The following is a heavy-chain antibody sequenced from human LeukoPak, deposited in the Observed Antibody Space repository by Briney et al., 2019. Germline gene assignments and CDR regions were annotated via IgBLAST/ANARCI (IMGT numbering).Heavy chain of an antibody. Sequence: TSETLSLTCTVSGGSISSSSYYWGWIRQPPGKGLEWIGEINHSGSTNYNPSLKSRVTMSVDTSKNQFSLKLSSVTAADTAVYYCARDSWAITMVRGVRRWFDPWGQGTLVTVSS. J-gene: IGHJ5*02. CDR2: INHSGST. D-gene: IGHD3-10*01. V-gene: IGHV4-39*07. CDR1: GGSISSSSYY. CDR3: ARDSWAITMVRGVRRWFDP.